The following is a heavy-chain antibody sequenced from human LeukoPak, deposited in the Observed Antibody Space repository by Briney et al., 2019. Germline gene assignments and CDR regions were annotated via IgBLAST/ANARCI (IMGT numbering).Heavy chain of an antibody. Sequence: WVRQPPGKGLEWIGYIYYSGSTYYNPSLKSRVTISVDTSKNQFSLKLSSVTAADAAVYYCARGADSSGYYKYAFDIWGQGTMVTVSS. CDR3: ARGADSSGYYKYAFDI. V-gene: IGHV4-30-4*08. D-gene: IGHD3-22*01. CDR2: IYYSGST. J-gene: IGHJ3*02.